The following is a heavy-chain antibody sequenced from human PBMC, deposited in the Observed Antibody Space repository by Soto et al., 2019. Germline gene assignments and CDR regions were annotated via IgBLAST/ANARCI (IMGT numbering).Heavy chain of an antibody. V-gene: IGHV4-38-2*01. CDR3: ARVGTVGMSGSPGDS. CDR1: GYAISSGFY. CDR2: IYHTGTT. Sequence: SETLSLTCDVSGYAISSGFYWAWIRQPPGKRLEWIGNIYHTGTTYYNPSLKSRVTMSVDTSKNQFSLRLSSVTAADTAVFYCARVGTVGMSGSPGDSWGQGTLVTVSS. J-gene: IGHJ4*02. D-gene: IGHD3-10*01.